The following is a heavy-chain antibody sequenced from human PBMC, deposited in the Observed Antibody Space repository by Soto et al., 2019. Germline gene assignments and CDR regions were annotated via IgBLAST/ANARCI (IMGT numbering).Heavy chain of an antibody. CDR1: GGSITSYY. CDR3: ARRYSGYGDY. J-gene: IGHJ4*02. CDR2: IYFSGSA. V-gene: IGHV4-59*08. D-gene: IGHD5-12*01. Sequence: SETLSLTCTVSGGSITSYYWSWIRQPPGKGLEWIGYIYFSGSANYNPSLKSRVTISVDTSKNQFSLKLSSVAAADTAVYYCARRYSGYGDYWGQGTLVTVSS.